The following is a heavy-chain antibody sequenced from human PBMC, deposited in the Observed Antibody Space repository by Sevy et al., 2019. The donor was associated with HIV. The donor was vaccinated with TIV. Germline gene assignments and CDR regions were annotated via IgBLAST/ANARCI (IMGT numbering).Heavy chain of an antibody. CDR2: ISYDGSRT. D-gene: IGHD3-10*01. CDR1: GFTFSDYT. V-gene: IGHV3-30*04. J-gene: IGHJ5*01. Sequence: GGSLRLSCAASGFTFSDYTIHWVRQAPGKGLEWVAVISYDGSRTSYAYSVKGRFTISRDNSKNTLFLQMNSLRVADTAVYYCTRVRGLLGWFDSWGQGTLVTVSS. CDR3: TRVRGLLGWFDS.